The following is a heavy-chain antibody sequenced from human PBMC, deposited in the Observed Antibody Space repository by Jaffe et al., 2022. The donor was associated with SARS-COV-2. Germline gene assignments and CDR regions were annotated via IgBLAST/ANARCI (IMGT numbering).Heavy chain of an antibody. J-gene: IGHJ6*02. CDR2: ISYDGSNK. V-gene: IGHV3-30-3*01. D-gene: IGHD6-19*01. Sequence: QVQLVESGGGVVQPGRSLRLSCAASGFTFSSYAMHWVRQAPGKGLEWVAVISYDGSNKYYADSVKGRFTISRDNSKNTLYLQMNSLRAEDTAVYYCARGGYSSGWYDGMDVWGQGTTVTVSS. CDR1: GFTFSSYA. CDR3: ARGGYSSGWYDGMDV.